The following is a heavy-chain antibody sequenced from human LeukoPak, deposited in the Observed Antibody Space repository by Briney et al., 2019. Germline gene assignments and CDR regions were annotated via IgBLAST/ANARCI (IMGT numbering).Heavy chain of an antibody. J-gene: IGHJ6*03. D-gene: IGHD1-26*01. V-gene: IGHV4-59*11. Sequence: SYTLPLTYLDSGGSISRHYWRWIRQPPAKGLGGVGYIYYIGSTNYNPSLMSRVTISVDTSKNQFSLKLSSVTAADTAVYYCAREIISGSYYWYYYYYYMDVWGKGTTVTVSS. CDR2: IYYIGST. CDR1: GGSISRHY. CDR3: AREIISGSYYWYYYYYYMDV.